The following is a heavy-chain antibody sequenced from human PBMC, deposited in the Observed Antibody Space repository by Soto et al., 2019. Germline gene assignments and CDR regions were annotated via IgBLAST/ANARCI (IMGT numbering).Heavy chain of an antibody. Sequence: TLSLTCSVSGDSISSTGFYWSWIRPHPGKAPEWIGNIHYTGRTSYNPSLKSRLAISLEEAENHLSLSLSSGTSADSAVYYRARDDHSLGDSCGRQVWGPRTTVS. V-gene: IGHV4-31*03. J-gene: IGHJ6*02. D-gene: IGHD4-17*01. CDR2: IHYTGRT. CDR3: ARDDHSLGDSCGRQV. CDR1: GDSISSTGFY.